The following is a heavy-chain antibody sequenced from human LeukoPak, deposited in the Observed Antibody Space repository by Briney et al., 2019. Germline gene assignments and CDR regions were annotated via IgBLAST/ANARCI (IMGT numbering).Heavy chain of an antibody. CDR2: INHSGST. J-gene: IGHJ4*02. CDR3: ARGTYVLLWFGDDFDY. Sequence: PSETLSLTCAVYGGSFSGYYWSWIRQPPGKGLEWIGEINHSGSTNYNPSLKSRVTISVDTSKNQFSLKLSSVAAADTAVYYCARGTYVLLWFGDDFDYWGQGTLVTVSS. D-gene: IGHD3-10*01. V-gene: IGHV4-34*01. CDR1: GGSFSGYY.